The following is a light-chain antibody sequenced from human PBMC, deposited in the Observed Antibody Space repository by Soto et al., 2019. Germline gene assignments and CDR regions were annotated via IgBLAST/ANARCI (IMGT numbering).Light chain of an antibody. CDR1: QSVSSN. Sequence: EIVMAQSPATLSVSPGERATLSCRASQSVSSNLAWYQQRPGQAPRLLIYGASTRATGIPARFSGSGSGTEFTLTNSSLQSEDFAVYYCQQYNNWPQTFGQGTKVDI. V-gene: IGKV3-15*01. J-gene: IGKJ1*01. CDR3: QQYNNWPQT. CDR2: GAS.